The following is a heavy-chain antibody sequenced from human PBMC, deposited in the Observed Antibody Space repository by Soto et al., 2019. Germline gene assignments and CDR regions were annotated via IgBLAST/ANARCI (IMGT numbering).Heavy chain of an antibody. CDR2: ISYSGGST. CDR1: GFTLSSYA. D-gene: IGHD3-22*01. V-gene: IGHV3-23*01. J-gene: IGHJ4*02. CDR3: AKAFYDNSGYYPFDY. Sequence: GGSLRLSCAASGFTLSSYAMSWVRQAPGKGLEWVSGISYSGGSTYYADSVKGRFTISRDKSKNTLFLQMDSLRAEDTAVYYCAKAFYDNSGYYPFDYWGQGTLVTVSS.